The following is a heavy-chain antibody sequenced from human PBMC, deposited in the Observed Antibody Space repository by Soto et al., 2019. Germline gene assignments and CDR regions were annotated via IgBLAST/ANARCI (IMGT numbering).Heavy chain of an antibody. CDR1: GGSISNYY. J-gene: IGHJ4*02. Sequence: SETLSLTCTVSGGSISNYYWSWIRQPPGKGLEWIGYIYYSGSTNYNPSLKSRVTISVDTSKNQFSLKLSSVTAADTAVYYCARDRGDSSGWSLGYWGQGTLVTVSS. CDR3: ARDRGDSSGWSLGY. D-gene: IGHD6-19*01. CDR2: IYYSGST. V-gene: IGHV4-59*01.